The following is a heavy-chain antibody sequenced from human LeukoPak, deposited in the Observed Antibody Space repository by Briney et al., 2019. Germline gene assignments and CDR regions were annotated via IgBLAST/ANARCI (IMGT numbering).Heavy chain of an antibody. CDR2: ISYGGSNK. CDR3: AKIRPAAIRSGPFDY. V-gene: IGHV3-30-3*02. D-gene: IGHD2-2*02. Sequence: GRSLRLSCAASGFTFSSYGMHWVRQAPGKGLEWVAVISYGGSNKYYADSVKGRFTISRDNSKNTLYLQMNSLRAEDTAVYYCAKIRPAAIRSGPFDYWGQGTLVTVSS. CDR1: GFTFSSYG. J-gene: IGHJ4*02.